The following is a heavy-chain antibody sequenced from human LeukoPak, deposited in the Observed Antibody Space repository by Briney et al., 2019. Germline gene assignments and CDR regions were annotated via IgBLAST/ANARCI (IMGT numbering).Heavy chain of an antibody. Sequence: PSETLSLTCAVYGGSLTGYYWTWIRQPPGKGLEWIGEINHIGNTNYNSSLESRVTISLDTSKNQFSLKLTSVTAADTAVYYCTRGQYFDLWGRGTLVTASS. V-gene: IGHV4-34*01. CDR2: INHIGNT. CDR3: TRGQYFDL. J-gene: IGHJ2*01. CDR1: GGSLTGYY.